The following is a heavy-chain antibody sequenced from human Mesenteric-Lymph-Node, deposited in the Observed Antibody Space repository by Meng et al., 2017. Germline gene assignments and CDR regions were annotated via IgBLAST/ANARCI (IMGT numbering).Heavy chain of an antibody. J-gene: IGHJ2*01. V-gene: IGHV4-30-4*01. Sequence: QVQLQVSGPGLVKPSQTLSLTCPVSGGSISSGDYYWSWIRQPPGKGLEWIGYIYYSGSTYYNPSLKSRVTISVDTSKNQFSLKLSSVTAADTAVYYCARGYYDSSGYGYWYFDLWGRGTLVTVSS. D-gene: IGHD3-22*01. CDR1: GGSISSGDYY. CDR2: IYYSGST. CDR3: ARGYYDSSGYGYWYFDL.